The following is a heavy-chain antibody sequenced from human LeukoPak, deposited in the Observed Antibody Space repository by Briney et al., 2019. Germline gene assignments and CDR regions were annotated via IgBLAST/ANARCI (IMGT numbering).Heavy chain of an antibody. D-gene: IGHD1-26*01. CDR3: ARGLAGATTNWFDP. CDR1: GGSISGDY. Sequence: SETLSLTCTVSGGSISGDYWSWIRQPPGKGLEWIGFIYYSGNTNYNPSLKSRVSISVDTSKNQFSLKLSSVTAADTAVYYCARGLAGATTNWFDPWGQGTLVTVSS. V-gene: IGHV4-59*01. CDR2: IYYSGNT. J-gene: IGHJ5*02.